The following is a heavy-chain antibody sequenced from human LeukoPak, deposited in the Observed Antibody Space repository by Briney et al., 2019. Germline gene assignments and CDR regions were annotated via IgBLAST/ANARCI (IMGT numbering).Heavy chain of an antibody. Sequence: GASVKVSCRASGYTFTGYYMHWVRQAPGQGLEWMGWINPNSGGTNYAQKFQGRVTMTRDTSISTAYMELSRLRSDDTAVYYCARDRPPYDILTGYTAWGQGTLVTVSS. CDR3: ARDRPPYDILTGYTA. D-gene: IGHD3-9*01. CDR1: GYTFTGYY. V-gene: IGHV1-2*02. J-gene: IGHJ5*02. CDR2: INPNSGGT.